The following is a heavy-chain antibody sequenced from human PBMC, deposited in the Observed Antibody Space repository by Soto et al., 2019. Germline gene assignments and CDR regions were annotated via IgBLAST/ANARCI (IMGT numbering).Heavy chain of an antibody. D-gene: IGHD3-3*01. CDR3: ARGARFFGVVITGAVGKYNWFDP. V-gene: IGHV4-34*01. J-gene: IGHJ5*02. Sequence: PSETLSLTCAVYGGSFSGYYWSWIRQPPGKGLEWIGEINHRGSTNYNPSLKSRVTISVDTSKNQFSLKLSSVTAADTAVYYCARGARFFGVVITGAVGKYNWFDPWGQGTLVTVSS. CDR1: GGSFSGYY. CDR2: INHRGST.